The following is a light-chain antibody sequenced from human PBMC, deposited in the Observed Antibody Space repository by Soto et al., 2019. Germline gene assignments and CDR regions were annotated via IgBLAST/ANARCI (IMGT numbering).Light chain of an antibody. Sequence: DIVMTQSPDSLAVSLGERATINCKSSQSVLYSSKNKNFLAWYQQKPGQPPKLLIYWASTRESGVPDRFSGGGSGTDFTLTISSLQVEDVAVYYCQQYFSTPLTFGGGTKVEIK. CDR2: WAS. CDR1: QSVLYSSKNKNF. J-gene: IGKJ4*01. CDR3: QQYFSTPLT. V-gene: IGKV4-1*01.